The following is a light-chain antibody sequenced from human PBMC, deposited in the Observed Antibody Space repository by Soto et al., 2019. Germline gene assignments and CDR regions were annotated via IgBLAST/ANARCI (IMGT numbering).Light chain of an antibody. CDR1: SSNIANNY. Sequence: QSVLTQPPSVSAAPGQTVTISCSGSSSNIANNYVSWYQHLPGTAPQLLIFHNNKRPSGIPDRFSGSKSGTSATLGITGLQAGDEADDYCGTWDSSLRIYVFGTGTKLTVL. V-gene: IGLV1-51*01. CDR2: HNN. J-gene: IGLJ1*01. CDR3: GTWDSSLRIYV.